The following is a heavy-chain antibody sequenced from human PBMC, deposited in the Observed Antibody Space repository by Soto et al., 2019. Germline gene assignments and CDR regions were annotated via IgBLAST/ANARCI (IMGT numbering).Heavy chain of an antibody. D-gene: IGHD6-19*01. CDR3: ARVATSGSFNWFDP. V-gene: IGHV1-8*01. CDR2: MNPNSGNT. CDR1: GYTFGNTD. J-gene: IGHJ5*02. Sequence: ASVKVSCKASGYTFGNTDISWVRQATGQGLERMGWMNPNSGNTGYAQKFQGRGSMTRNTSITTAYLELSSLRSDDTAIHYCARVATSGSFNWFDPWGQGPLVTVAS.